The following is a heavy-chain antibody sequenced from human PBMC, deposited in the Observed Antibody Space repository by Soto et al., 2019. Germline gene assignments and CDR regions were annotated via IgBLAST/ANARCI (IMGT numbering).Heavy chain of an antibody. V-gene: IGHV3-23*01. CDR2: ISGSGGST. CDR3: ATHTPGYSSGWYGEVDY. J-gene: IGHJ4*02. CDR1: GFTFSSYA. D-gene: IGHD6-19*01. Sequence: GGSLRLSCAASGFTFSSYAMSWVRQAPGKGLEWVSAISGSGGSTYYADSVKGRFTISRDNSKNTLYLQMNSLRAEDTAVYYCATHTPGYSSGWYGEVDYWGQGTLVTVSS.